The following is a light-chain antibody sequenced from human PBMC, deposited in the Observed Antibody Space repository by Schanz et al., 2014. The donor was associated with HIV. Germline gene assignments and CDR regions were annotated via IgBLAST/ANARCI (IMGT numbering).Light chain of an antibody. J-gene: IGLJ1*01. Sequence: QSALTQPASVSGSPGQSITISCTGTSIDAGGYNYVSWYQQHPGKAPKLMIYDVSYRPSGISNRFSGSKSGNTASLTISGLQAEDEADYYCCSYAGSTTFYVFATGTKLTVL. CDR3: CSYAGSTTFYV. CDR1: SIDAGGYNY. V-gene: IGLV2-14*03. CDR2: DVS.